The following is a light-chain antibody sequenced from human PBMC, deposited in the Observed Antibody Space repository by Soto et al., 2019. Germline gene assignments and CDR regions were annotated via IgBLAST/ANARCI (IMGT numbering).Light chain of an antibody. CDR2: DVS. Sequence: QSALTQPASVSGSPGQSITISCTGTSSDVGGYNYVSWYQQYPGKAPKLMIYDVSNRPSVVSNRFSGSKSGNTASLTISGLQAEDEADYYCSSYTSTSTPDVFGTGTKLTVL. V-gene: IGLV2-14*01. CDR3: SSYTSTSTPDV. J-gene: IGLJ1*01. CDR1: SSDVGGYNY.